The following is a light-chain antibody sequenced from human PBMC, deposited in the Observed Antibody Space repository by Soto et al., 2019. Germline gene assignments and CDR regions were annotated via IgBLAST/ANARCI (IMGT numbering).Light chain of an antibody. Sequence: EIVLTQSPGTLSLPPGERATLSCRASQSVRSSYLAWYQQKFGQATRLLIYGASSRATGIPDRFSGSGSGTDFTLTISRLEPEDFAVYYCQQYGSSSWTFGQGTKVDIK. V-gene: IGKV3-20*01. CDR1: QSVRSSY. CDR3: QQYGSSSWT. J-gene: IGKJ1*01. CDR2: GAS.